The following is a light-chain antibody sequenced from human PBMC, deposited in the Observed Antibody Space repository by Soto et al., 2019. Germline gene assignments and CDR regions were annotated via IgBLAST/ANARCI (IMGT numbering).Light chain of an antibody. J-gene: IGLJ3*02. V-gene: IGLV2-14*01. Sequence: QSALTQPASVSGSPGQSITISCTGTSSDVRSYNYVSWYQQHPGKAPKLMIYEVSNRPSGVSNRFSGSKSGNTASLTISGLQAEDEANFYCCSYTSSSTVFGGGTKLTVL. CDR3: CSYTSSSTV. CDR1: SSDVRSYNY. CDR2: EVS.